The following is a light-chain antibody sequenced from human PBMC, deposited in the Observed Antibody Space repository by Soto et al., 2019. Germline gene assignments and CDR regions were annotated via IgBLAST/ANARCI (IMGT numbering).Light chain of an antibody. CDR2: LST. CDR3: QSYDSAV. V-gene: IGLV1-40*01. Sequence: QSVLTQPPSVSGAPGQRVTISCTGSASNIGAGFDVHWYQQVPGTAPKLLIYLSTDRPSGVPDRFSGSKSGSSASLVITGLQAEDEADYYCQSYDSAVFGGGTKLTVL. J-gene: IGLJ3*02. CDR1: ASNIGAGFD.